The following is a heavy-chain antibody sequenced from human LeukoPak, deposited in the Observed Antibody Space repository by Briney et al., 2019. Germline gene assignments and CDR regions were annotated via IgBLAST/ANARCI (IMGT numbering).Heavy chain of an antibody. V-gene: IGHV4-59*01. CDR2: IYYSWST. Sequence: SETLSLTCTVSVGSISSYYWSWIRQPPGKGREWIRYIYYSWSTNYNPSLKSRVNISVDPSKSQFSLQLSSVTAADTAGYYCARDLCGSSGGHYYGMDVWGQGNTVTVFS. CDR3: ARDLCGSSGGHYYGMDV. J-gene: IGHJ6*02. D-gene: IGHD6-13*01. CDR1: VGSISSYY.